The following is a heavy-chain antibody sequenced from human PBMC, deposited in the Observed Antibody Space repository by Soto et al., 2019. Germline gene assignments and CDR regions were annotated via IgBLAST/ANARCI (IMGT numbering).Heavy chain of an antibody. V-gene: IGHV4-31*03. CDR1: GGSISRGGYY. J-gene: IGHJ5*02. CDR2: IFYSGTT. CDR3: ARSVDP. Sequence: SEMLSPTCTVSGGSISRGGYYWNWIRQHPGKGLEWIGYIFYSGTTYYNPSLKSRVTISVDTSKNQFSLKLSSVTAADTAVYYCARSVDPWGQGTLVTVSS.